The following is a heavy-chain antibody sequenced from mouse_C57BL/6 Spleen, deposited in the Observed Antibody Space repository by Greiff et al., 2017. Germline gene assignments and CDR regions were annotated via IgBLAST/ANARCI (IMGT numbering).Heavy chain of an antibody. CDR2: ISSGSSTI. V-gene: IGHV5-17*01. D-gene: IGHD1-1*01. J-gene: IGHJ1*03. Sequence: EVQVVESGGGLVKPGGSLKLSCAASGFTFSDYGMHWVRQAPEKGLEWVAYISSGSSTIYYADTVKGRFTISRDNAKNTLFLQMTSLRSEDTAMYYCARPYGSSLWYFDVWGTGTTVTVSS. CDR1: GFTFSDYG. CDR3: ARPYGSSLWYFDV.